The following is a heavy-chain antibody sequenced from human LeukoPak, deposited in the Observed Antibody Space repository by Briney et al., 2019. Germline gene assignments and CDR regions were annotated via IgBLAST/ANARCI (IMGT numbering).Heavy chain of an antibody. V-gene: IGHV4-34*01. CDR1: GRSFSGYY. J-gene: IGHJ3*02. CDR3: ARASNVRLMGAFGI. CDR2: INHSGST. Sequence: PSETLSLNCAVYGRSFSGYYWSWIRQPPGKGLEWIGEINHSGSTNYKPSLKSRVTISVDTSKKQFSLKLSSVTAADTAVYYCARASNVRLMGAFGIWGQGTMVTVSS. D-gene: IGHD2-21*02.